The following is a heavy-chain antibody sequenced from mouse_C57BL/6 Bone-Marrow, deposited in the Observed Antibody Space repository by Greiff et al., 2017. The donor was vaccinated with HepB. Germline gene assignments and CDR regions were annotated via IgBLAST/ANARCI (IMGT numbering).Heavy chain of an antibody. CDR2: INPNNGGT. V-gene: IGHV1-26*01. CDR1: GYTFTDYY. CDR3: AYYYGSP. D-gene: IGHD1-1*01. Sequence: VQLQQSGPELVKPGASVKISCKASGYTFTDYYMNWVKQSHGKSLEWIGDINPNNGGTSYNQKFKGKATLTVDKSSSTAYMELRSLTSEDSAVYYCAYYYGSPWGQGTSVTVSS. J-gene: IGHJ4*01.